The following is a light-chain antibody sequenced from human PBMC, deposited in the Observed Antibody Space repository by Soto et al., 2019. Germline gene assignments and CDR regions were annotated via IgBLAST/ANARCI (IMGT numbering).Light chain of an antibody. CDR1: QSVSSY. CDR2: DAS. Sequence: EIVLTQSPATLSLSPGERATLSCRASQSVSSYLAWYQQKPGQAPRLLNYDASNRATGIPDRFSGSGSGIDFTLTISSLEPEDFAVYYCQRRSNWPPWTFGQGTKVEIK. CDR3: QRRSNWPPWT. V-gene: IGKV3-11*01. J-gene: IGKJ1*01.